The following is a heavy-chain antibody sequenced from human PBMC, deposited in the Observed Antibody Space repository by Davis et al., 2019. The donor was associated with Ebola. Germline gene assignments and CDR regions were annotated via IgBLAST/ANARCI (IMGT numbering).Heavy chain of an antibody. CDR1: GFSLSTSGVG. D-gene: IGHD4-17*01. V-gene: IGHV2-5*02. J-gene: IGHJ5*02. CDR2: IYWDDDK. Sequence: SGPTLVKPTQTLTLTCTFSGFSLSTSGVGVGWIRQPPGQALEWLALIYWDDDKRYSPSLKSRLTITKDTSKNQVVLTMTNMDPVDTATYYCAHSGGGNDYGDYGWFDPWGQGTLVTVSS. CDR3: AHSGGGNDYGDYGWFDP.